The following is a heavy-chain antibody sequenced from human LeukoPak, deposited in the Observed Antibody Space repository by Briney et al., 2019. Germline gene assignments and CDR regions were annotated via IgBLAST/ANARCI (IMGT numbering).Heavy chain of an antibody. J-gene: IGHJ3*02. V-gene: IGHV1-18*01. D-gene: IGHD3-22*01. CDR3: ARAEYDSSGYYWHDAFDI. CDR1: GYTFTSYG. CDR2: INAYNGNT. Sequence: GASVKVSCKASGYTFTSYGISWVRQAPGQGLEWMGWINAYNGNTNYAQKLQGRVTMTTDTSTSTAYMELSSLRSEDTAVYYCARAEYDSSGYYWHDAFDIWGQGTMVTVSS.